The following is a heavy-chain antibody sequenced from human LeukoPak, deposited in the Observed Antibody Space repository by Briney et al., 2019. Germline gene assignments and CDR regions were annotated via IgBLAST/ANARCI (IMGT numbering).Heavy chain of an antibody. CDR3: ARFASLRFLEWLFVDY. Sequence: GGSLRLSCAASGFSVSSDYMGWVRQAPGKGLEWVSIMYRRGTTYYADSVKGRLAISRDNSKNTVYLQMNSLRAEDTAVYYCARFASLRFLEWLFVDYWGQGTLVTVSS. CDR2: MYRRGTT. D-gene: IGHD3-3*01. J-gene: IGHJ4*02. CDR1: GFSVSSDY. V-gene: IGHV3-53*01.